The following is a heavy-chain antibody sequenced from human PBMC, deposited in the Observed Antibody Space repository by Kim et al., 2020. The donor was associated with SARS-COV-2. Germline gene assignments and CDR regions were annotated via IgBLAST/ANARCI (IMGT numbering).Heavy chain of an antibody. D-gene: IGHD3-10*01. V-gene: IGHV3-7*03. CDR1: GFTFGSYW. J-gene: IGHJ5*02. CDR3: VRDYFGSGNYYKPGLLDP. CDR2: VKYDGSEN. Sequence: GGSLRLSCVGSGFTFGSYWMSWVRQAPGKGLEWVASVKYDGSENKYVDSVKGRFIISRDNDKKSVYLELKSLRVEDTAMYYCVRDYFGSGNYYKPGLLDPWGQGTLVTISS.